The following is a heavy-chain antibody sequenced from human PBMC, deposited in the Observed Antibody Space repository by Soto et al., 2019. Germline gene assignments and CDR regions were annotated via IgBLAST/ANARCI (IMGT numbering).Heavy chain of an antibody. CDR2: ISGSGAGT. V-gene: IGHV3-23*01. CDR3: AKDPAFGYNPLDY. CDR1: GLTFSSFA. D-gene: IGHD3-16*01. Sequence: EVELLESGGGLVQPGGSLRLSCAASGLTFSSFAMSWVRQVPGKGLEWVSSISGSGAGTYYADSVKGRFTVSRDNAKNILYLQMVSLRAEDTALYYCAKDPAFGYNPLDYWGQGTLVTVSS. J-gene: IGHJ4*02.